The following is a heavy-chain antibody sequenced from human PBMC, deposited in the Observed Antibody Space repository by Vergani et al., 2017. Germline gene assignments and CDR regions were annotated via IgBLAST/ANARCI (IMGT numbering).Heavy chain of an antibody. CDR3: ATIGYRRWGYYFDY. D-gene: IGHD2-2*02. CDR2: ISSDGGST. Sequence: EVQLLESGGGLVQPGGSLRLSCAASGFTFSTYAMTWVRQAPGKGLEWVSTISSDGGSTYYADSVKGRFTISRDNSKNTLSLQMNSLTAEDTAIYYCATIGYRRWGYYFDYWGQGILVTVSS. V-gene: IGHV3-23*01. J-gene: IGHJ4*02. CDR1: GFTFSTYA.